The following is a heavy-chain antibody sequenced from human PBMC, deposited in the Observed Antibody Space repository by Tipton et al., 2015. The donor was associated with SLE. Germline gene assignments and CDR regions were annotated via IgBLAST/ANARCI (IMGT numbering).Heavy chain of an antibody. CDR1: GGSISSYY. CDR2: IYYSGST. D-gene: IGHD2-21*01. Sequence: TLSLTCTVSGGSISSYYWSWIRQPPGKGLEWIGYIYYSGSTNYNPSLRSRVTISVDTSKNQFSLKLSSVTAADTAVYYCARGPGGGEFDRYFDLWGRGTLVTVSS. V-gene: IGHV4-59*01. CDR3: ARGPGGGEFDRYFDL. J-gene: IGHJ2*01.